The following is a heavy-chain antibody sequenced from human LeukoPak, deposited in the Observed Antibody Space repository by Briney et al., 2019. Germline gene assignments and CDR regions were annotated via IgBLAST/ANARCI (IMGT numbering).Heavy chain of an antibody. D-gene: IGHD2-2*01. CDR2: IKEDGSEK. CDR3: ANWGQEKWDIVVVPAAPQDDY. CDR1: GFTFSGYW. J-gene: IGHJ4*02. V-gene: IGHV3-7*05. Sequence: GGSLRLSCAASGFTFSGYWMTWVRQAPGKGLEYVVNIKEDGSEKYYVDSVKGRFTISRDNSKNTLYLQMNSLRAEDTAVYYCANWGQEKWDIVVVPAAPQDDYWGQGTLVTVSS.